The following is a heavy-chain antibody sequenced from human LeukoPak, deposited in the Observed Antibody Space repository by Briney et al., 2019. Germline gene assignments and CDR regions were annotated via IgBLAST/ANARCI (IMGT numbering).Heavy chain of an antibody. V-gene: IGHV4-61*01. CDR3: ARDGVYCSSTSCSKYYFDY. D-gene: IGHD2-2*01. Sequence: SETLSLTCTVSGGSVSSGSYYWSWIRQPPGKGLEWIGYIYYSGSTNYNPSLKSRVTISVGTSKNQFSLKLSSVTAADTAVYYCARDGVYCSSTSCSKYYFDYWGQGTLVTVSS. CDR1: GGSVSSGSYY. J-gene: IGHJ4*02. CDR2: IYYSGST.